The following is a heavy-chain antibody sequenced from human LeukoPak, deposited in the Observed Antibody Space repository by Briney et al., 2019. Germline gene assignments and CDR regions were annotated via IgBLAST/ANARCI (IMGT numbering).Heavy chain of an antibody. CDR2: IIPIFGTA. V-gene: IGHV1-69*05. J-gene: IGHJ5*02. CDR3: ARDLRGGSLSRVDWFDP. Sequence: VASVKVSCKASGGTFSSYAISWVRQAPGQGLEWMGGIIPIFGTANYAQKFQGRVTITTDESTSTAYMELSSLRSEDTAVYYCARDLRGGSLSRVDWFDPWGQGTLVTVSS. D-gene: IGHD1-26*01. CDR1: GGTFSSYA.